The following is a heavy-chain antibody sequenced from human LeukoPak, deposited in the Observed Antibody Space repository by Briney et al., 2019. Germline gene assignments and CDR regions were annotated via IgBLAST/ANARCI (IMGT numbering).Heavy chain of an antibody. D-gene: IGHD1-26*01. J-gene: IGHJ6*04. Sequence: XETXXXXXXVSGASISTXYXSXFRQPAGTGLEWIGRIHASGSTYYNPSLKSRVSMSIDLSKNQFSLSLNSATAADTAVFYCARDIGSRIWGKGTTVIVSS. CDR3: ARDIGSRI. V-gene: IGHV4-4*07. CDR2: IHASGST. CDR1: GASISTXY.